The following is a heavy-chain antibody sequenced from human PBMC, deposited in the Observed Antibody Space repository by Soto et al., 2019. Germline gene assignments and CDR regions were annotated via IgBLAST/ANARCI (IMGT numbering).Heavy chain of an antibody. Sequence: ASVNVSCKASGGTFSSYAISWVRQAPGQGLEWMGGIIPIFGTANYAQKSQGRVTITADESTSTAYMELSSLRSEDTAVYYCARPPRAARNLIFYYYYGMEVWGKVTKVTVSS. CDR3: ARPPRAARNLIFYYYYGMEV. V-gene: IGHV1-69*13. J-gene: IGHJ6*04. CDR2: IIPIFGTA. D-gene: IGHD6-6*01. CDR1: GGTFSSYA.